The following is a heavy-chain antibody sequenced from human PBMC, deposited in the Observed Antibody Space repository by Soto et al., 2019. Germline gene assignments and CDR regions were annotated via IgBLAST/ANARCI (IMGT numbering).Heavy chain of an antibody. V-gene: IGHV1-69*01. Sequence: QVQLVQSGAEVKKPGSSVKVSCKASGGTFSSYAISWVRQAPGQGLEWMGGVSPIFGTANYAQKFQGRITITADESTSTAYMELSSLGSEDTAGYYCARVQLDQLYCWSGLYYYYGMDVWGQGTTVTVSS. D-gene: IGHD3-3*01. CDR3: ARVQLDQLYCWSGLYYYYGMDV. CDR2: VSPIFGTA. J-gene: IGHJ6*02. CDR1: GGTFSSYA.